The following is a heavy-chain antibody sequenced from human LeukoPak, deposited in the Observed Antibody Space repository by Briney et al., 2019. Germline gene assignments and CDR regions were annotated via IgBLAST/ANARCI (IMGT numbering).Heavy chain of an antibody. D-gene: IGHD3-10*01. J-gene: IGHJ4*02. Sequence: PGGSLRLSCAASGFTFSSYGMHWVRQAPGKGLEWVAVISYDGSNKYYADSVKGRFTISRDNSKNTLYLQMNSLRAEDTAVYYCAKNVVRGVTPRFDYWGQGTLVTVSS. CDR1: GFTFSSYG. CDR3: AKNVVRGVTPRFDY. CDR2: ISYDGSNK. V-gene: IGHV3-30*18.